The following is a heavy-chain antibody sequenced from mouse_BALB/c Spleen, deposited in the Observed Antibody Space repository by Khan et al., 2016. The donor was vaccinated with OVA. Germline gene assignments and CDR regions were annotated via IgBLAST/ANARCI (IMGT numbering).Heavy chain of an antibody. J-gene: IGHJ4*01. CDR1: GYTFTNFG. Sequence: QIQLVQSGPELKKPGETVKISCKASGYTFTNFGMNWVKQAPGKGLEWMGWINTYTGEPTYTDDFKGRFAFSLETSASPAYLQIINLKNEDTATYFCAIPPYFSDTMAYWGQGTSVTVSS. D-gene: IGHD2-10*01. CDR2: INTYTGEP. V-gene: IGHV9-3-1*01. CDR3: AIPPYFSDTMAY.